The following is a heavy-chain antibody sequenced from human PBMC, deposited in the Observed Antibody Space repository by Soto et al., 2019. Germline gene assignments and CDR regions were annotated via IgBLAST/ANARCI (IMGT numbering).Heavy chain of an antibody. CDR2: ISDTGSSH. D-gene: IGHD2-2*01. CDR1: GFTFSSYG. Sequence: GSLRLSCVGSGFTFSSYGMHWVRQAPDKGLECVAVISDTGSSHYYAASVEGRFTISRENSKNTLSLHMDRLRVEDTAVYYCAKDRGGDCPDNSCYFGADYWGQGTPVTVSS. J-gene: IGHJ4*02. V-gene: IGHV3-30*18. CDR3: AKDRGGDCPDNSCYFGADY.